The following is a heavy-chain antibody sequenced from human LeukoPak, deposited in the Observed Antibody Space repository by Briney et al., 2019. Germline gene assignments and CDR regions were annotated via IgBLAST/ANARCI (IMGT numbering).Heavy chain of an antibody. CDR2: ISYDGSNK. D-gene: IGHD4-23*01. Sequence: GRSLRLSCAASGFTFSSYGMHWVRQAPGKGLEWVAVISYDGSNKYYPDSVKGRFTISRDNSKNTLYLQMNSLRAEDTAVYYCAKDYRITVVEYYFDYWGQGTLVTVSS. V-gene: IGHV3-30*18. J-gene: IGHJ4*02. CDR1: GFTFSSYG. CDR3: AKDYRITVVEYYFDY.